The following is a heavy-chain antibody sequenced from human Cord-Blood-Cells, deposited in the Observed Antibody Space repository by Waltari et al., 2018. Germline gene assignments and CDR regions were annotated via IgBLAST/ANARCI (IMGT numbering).Heavy chain of an antibody. CDR3: ATDSSSSFYYFDY. V-gene: IGHV4-34*01. D-gene: IGHD6-6*01. Sequence: QVQLQQWGAGLLMPSETLSLTCAVYGGSFRGSYWSWIHQPPGKGLEWIGEINHSGRTNYNPSLKSRVTISVDTSKNQFSLKLSSVTAADTAVYYCATDSSSSFYYFDYWGQGTLVTVSS. CDR1: GGSFRGSY. CDR2: INHSGRT. J-gene: IGHJ4*02.